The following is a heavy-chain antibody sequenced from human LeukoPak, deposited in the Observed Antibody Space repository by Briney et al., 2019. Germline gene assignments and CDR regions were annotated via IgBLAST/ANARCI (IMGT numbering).Heavy chain of an antibody. J-gene: IGHJ5*02. D-gene: IGHD6-19*01. V-gene: IGHV1-46*01. CDR2: INPSGGST. Sequence: ASVKVSCKASGYTFTSYYMHWVRQAPGQGLEWMGIINPSGGSTSYAQKSQGRVTMTRDMSTSTVYMELSSLRSEDTAVYYCARGLISVAGGDWFDPWGQGTLVTVSS. CDR3: ARGLISVAGGDWFDP. CDR1: GYTFTSYY.